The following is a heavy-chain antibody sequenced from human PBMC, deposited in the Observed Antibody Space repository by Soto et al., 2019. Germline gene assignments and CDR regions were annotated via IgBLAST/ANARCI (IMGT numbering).Heavy chain of an antibody. Sequence: EVQLLESGGGLVQPGGSLRLSCAASGFTFSSYAMSWVRQAPGKGLEWVSAISGSGGSTYYADSVKGRFTISRDNSKNTLYLQMNSLRAEDTAVYYCAKGNYYDSSGYYYHAFDIWGQGTMVTVSS. D-gene: IGHD3-22*01. CDR1: GFTFSSYA. CDR2: ISGSGGST. CDR3: AKGNYYDSSGYYYHAFDI. V-gene: IGHV3-23*01. J-gene: IGHJ3*02.